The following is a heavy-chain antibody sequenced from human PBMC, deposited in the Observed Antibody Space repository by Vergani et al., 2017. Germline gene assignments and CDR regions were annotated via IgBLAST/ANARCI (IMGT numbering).Heavy chain of an antibody. Sequence: QVQLQESGPGLVKPSQTLSLTCSVSGDSISRGDYYWSWIRQCAGKGLEWIGYIHYSGTIYYNPSLQSRSTISLDTSKNQFSLKLISVTAADTVVYYCARYHSRNLPKNGFDPWGQGTLVTVSS. CDR2: IHYSGTI. CDR3: ARYHSRNLPKNGFDP. D-gene: IGHD2-2*01. CDR1: GDSISRGDYY. V-gene: IGHV4-31*03. J-gene: IGHJ5*02.